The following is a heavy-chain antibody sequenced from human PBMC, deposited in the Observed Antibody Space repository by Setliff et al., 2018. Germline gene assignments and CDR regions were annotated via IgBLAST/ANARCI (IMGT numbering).Heavy chain of an antibody. CDR1: GYSISSGYY. V-gene: IGHV4-38-2*02. D-gene: IGHD3-22*01. J-gene: IGHJ3*02. CDR3: ARDHYDYYDSRQAFDI. CDR2: LSDSGST. Sequence: SETLSLTCTVSGYSISSGYYWGWVRQPPGKGLEWLGTLSDSGSTNYNPSLKSRVTISVDTSKNQFSLKLSSVTAADTAVYYCARDHYDYYDSRQAFDIWGQGTMVTVSS.